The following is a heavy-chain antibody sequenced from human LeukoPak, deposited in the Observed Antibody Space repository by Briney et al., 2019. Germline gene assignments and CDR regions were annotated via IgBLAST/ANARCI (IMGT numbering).Heavy chain of an antibody. Sequence: SETLSLTCTVSGDSINSLDLWSWVRQPPGKGLEWIGEMYLSGTTHSNPSVKSRVTLSIDKSKNQFFLNLSSVTAADTAVYYCAGLVGRYSSGLYYYYFDYWGQGTLVTVSS. CDR3: AGLVGRYSSGLYYYYFDY. D-gene: IGHD3-22*01. V-gene: IGHV4-4*02. CDR2: MYLSGTT. CDR1: GDSINSLDL. J-gene: IGHJ4*02.